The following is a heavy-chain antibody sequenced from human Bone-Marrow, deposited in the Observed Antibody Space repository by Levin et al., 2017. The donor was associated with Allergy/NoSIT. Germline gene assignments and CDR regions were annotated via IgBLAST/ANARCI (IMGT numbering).Heavy chain of an antibody. J-gene: IGHJ4*02. D-gene: IGHD2-21*02. Sequence: GESLKISCAASGFTFSTYAMSWVRQAPGKGLEWVSGISGSGVSTYYADSVKGRFTISRDTSKSTLYLQMNSLRAEDTAVYYCAKGRFSGHIVVVTAGGGLDYWGQGTLVTVSS. V-gene: IGHV3-23*01. CDR3: AKGRFSGHIVVVTAGGGLDY. CDR1: GFTFSTYA. CDR2: ISGSGVST.